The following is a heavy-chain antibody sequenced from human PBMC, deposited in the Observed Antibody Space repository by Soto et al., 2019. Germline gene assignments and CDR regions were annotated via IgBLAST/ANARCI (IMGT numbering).Heavy chain of an antibody. D-gene: IGHD6-13*01. Sequence: GGSLRLSCAASGFTFSSYAMSWVRQAPGKGLEWVSAISGSGGSTYYADSVKGRFTISRDNSKNTLYLQMNSLRAEDTAVYYCAKDIYVAAAPRYYYYYMDVWGKGTTVTVSS. CDR3: AKDIYVAAAPRYYYYYMDV. CDR2: ISGSGGST. V-gene: IGHV3-23*01. J-gene: IGHJ6*03. CDR1: GFTFSSYA.